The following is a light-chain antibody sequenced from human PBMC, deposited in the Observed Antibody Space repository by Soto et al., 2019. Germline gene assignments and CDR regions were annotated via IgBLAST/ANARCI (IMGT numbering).Light chain of an antibody. V-gene: IGKV1-27*01. J-gene: IGKJ1*01. CDR1: QGISSS. CDR3: QQYNSVPWT. CDR2: AAS. Sequence: IQLTQSPSSLSASVGDRVTITCRASQGISSSLAWYQQTPGKVPKLLMYAASTLQLGVPSRFSGSGFGTDFTLTISSLQPEDVATYYCQQYNSVPWTFGQGTKVEIK.